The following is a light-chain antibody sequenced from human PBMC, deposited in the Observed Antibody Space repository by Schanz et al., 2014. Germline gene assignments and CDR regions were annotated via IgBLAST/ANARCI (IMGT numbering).Light chain of an antibody. V-gene: IGLV2-23*02. Sequence: QSALTQPASVSGSPGQSITISCTGTSSDVGSYNLVSWYQQHPGKAPRLLIYDINKRPSGVPDRFSGSKSGNTASLTISGLQAEDEADYYCCSYAGTYSVVFGGGTKLTVL. CDR2: DIN. J-gene: IGLJ2*01. CDR1: SSDVGSYNL. CDR3: CSYAGTYSVV.